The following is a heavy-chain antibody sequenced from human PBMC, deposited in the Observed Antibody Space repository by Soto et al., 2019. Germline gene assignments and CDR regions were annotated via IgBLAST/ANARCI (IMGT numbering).Heavy chain of an antibody. V-gene: IGHV3-11*01. CDR1: GFTFSNYY. CDR2: ISSREVTV. J-gene: IGHJ4*02. Sequence: QVQLVESGGGLVKPGGSLRLSCAASGFTFSNYYMTWIRQAPGNGLECLSYISSREVTVYYADSVKGRFTISRDNTKNSLYLQMTTLRDEDTAVYYCARVSASGWHVNGRDYFDSWGQGTLVTVSS. CDR3: ARVSASGWHVNGRDYFDS. D-gene: IGHD6-19*01.